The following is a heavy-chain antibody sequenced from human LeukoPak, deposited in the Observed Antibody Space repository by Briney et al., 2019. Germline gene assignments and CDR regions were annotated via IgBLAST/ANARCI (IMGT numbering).Heavy chain of an antibody. CDR2: VCGSGGIT. D-gene: IGHD3-22*01. CDR1: GFTFSNYA. J-gene: IGHJ4*02. CDR3: ARCMTSCYYEH. V-gene: IGHV3-23*01. Sequence: PGGSLRLSCAASGFTFSNYAMNWVRQAPGKGLEWVSVVCGSGGITYYADSVKGRFTISRDNANSLLYLQMNKLTDGDTAVYYCARCMTSCYYEHWGQGTLVTVSS.